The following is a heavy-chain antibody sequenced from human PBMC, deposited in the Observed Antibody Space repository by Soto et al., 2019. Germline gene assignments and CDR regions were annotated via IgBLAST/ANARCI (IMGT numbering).Heavy chain of an antibody. CDR2: IIPLFGTR. J-gene: IGHJ6*01. CDR1: GVTFTSDA. V-gene: IGHV1-69*06. D-gene: IGHD3-9*01. Sequence: QVQLVQSGGEVRKPGSSVKVSCAASGVTFTSDALSWVRQAPGQGPEWMGGIIPLFGTRNYADKFQGRLTIAGNKNTSTAYMELSSLRSEDTAIYYGAKSKNDFLNAQYGMDVCGQ. CDR3: AKSKNDFLNAQYGMDV.